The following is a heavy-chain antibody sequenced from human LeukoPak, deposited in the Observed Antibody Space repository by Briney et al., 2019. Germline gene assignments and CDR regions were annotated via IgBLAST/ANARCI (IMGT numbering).Heavy chain of an antibody. V-gene: IGHV3-74*01. Sequence: GGSLRLSCAASGFTFSSYSMNWVRQAPGKGLVWVSRIRSDGSDTRYAESVKGRFTISRDNAKNTLYLQVNSLRAEDTAVYYCARDWFHAIDYWGQGTLVTVSS. CDR3: ARDWFHAIDY. CDR2: IRSDGSDT. J-gene: IGHJ4*02. D-gene: IGHD2/OR15-2a*01. CDR1: GFTFSSYS.